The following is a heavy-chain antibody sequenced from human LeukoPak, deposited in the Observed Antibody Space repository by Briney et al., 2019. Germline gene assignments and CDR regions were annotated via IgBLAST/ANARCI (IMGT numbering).Heavy chain of an antibody. CDR1: GYSFTNYW. CDR3: ARHYCSTGCISSWFDP. V-gene: IGHV5-51*01. D-gene: IGHD2-8*01. CDR2: IYPGGSDT. J-gene: IGHJ5*02. Sequence: GESPKISCKGSGYSFTNYWIGWVRQMPGKGLEWMGIIYPGGSDTRYSPSFQGQVTISVDKSISTAYLQWSSLKASDTAMYYCARHYCSTGCISSWFDPWGQGTLVTVSS.